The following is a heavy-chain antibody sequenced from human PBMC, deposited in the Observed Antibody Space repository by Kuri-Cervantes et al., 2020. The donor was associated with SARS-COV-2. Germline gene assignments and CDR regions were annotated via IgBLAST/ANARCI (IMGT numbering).Heavy chain of an antibody. CDR3: AKASLRWLIVDS. V-gene: IGHV3-23*01. D-gene: IGHD2-21*01. J-gene: IGHJ4*02. CDR1: GFTFSRYT. CDR2: ISGSGATT. Sequence: GESLKIYCASSGFTFSRYTMSWVRQAPGNGLEWVSSISGSGATTYYAPSVRGRVTISRDNSENILSLQLNSLRAGDTALYFCAKASLRWLIVDSWGQGTLVTVSS.